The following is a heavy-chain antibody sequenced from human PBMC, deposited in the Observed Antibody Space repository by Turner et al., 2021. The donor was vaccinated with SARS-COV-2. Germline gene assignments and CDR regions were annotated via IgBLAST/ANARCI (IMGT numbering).Heavy chain of an antibody. CDR3: ARVPRYNWNYSFDY. CDR1: GGSISSGDYY. D-gene: IGHD1-7*01. CDR2: IYYSGST. J-gene: IGHJ4*02. V-gene: IGHV4-30-4*01. Sequence: QVQLQESGPGLVKPSQTLSLTCTVSGGSISSGDYYWSWIRQPPGKGLEWIGYIYYSGSTYYNPSLKSRITISVDTSKNQFSLKLSSVTAADTAGYYCARVPRYNWNYSFDYWGQGTLVTVSS.